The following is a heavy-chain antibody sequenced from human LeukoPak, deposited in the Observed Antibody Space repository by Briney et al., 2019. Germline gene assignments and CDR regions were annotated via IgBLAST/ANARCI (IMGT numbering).Heavy chain of an antibody. Sequence: PGGSLRLSCAASGFTFSNYWMSWVRQAPGKGLEWVANIKQDGSEKDYVDSVKGRFTISRDIAKKSLYLQMNSLRAEDTAVYYCARYAYYYASGSYPSTERVFDYWGQGTLVTVSS. CDR2: IKQDGSEK. D-gene: IGHD3-10*01. V-gene: IGHV3-7*01. J-gene: IGHJ4*02. CDR3: ARYAYYYASGSYPSTERVFDY. CDR1: GFTFSNYW.